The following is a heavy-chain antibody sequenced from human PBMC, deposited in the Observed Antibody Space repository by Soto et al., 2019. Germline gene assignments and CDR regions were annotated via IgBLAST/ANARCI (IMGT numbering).Heavy chain of an antibody. J-gene: IGHJ6*02. CDR2: TNPNSGNT. D-gene: IGHD2-15*01. Sequence: QVQLVQSGAEVQKPGASVKVSCKASGYTFTSYDINWVRQATGQGLEWKGWTNPNSGNTGYAQQLQGRVTMIMNTSIRTAYMELSSRRSEDTAFYYCARGGGYCSGGSCWHYSFYGMDVWGRETTVSVSS. CDR1: GYTFTSYD. CDR3: ARGGGYCSGGSCWHYSFYGMDV. V-gene: IGHV1-8*01.